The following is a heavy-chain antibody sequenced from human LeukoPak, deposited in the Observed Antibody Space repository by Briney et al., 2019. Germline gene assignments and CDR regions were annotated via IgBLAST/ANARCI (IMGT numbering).Heavy chain of an antibody. CDR1: GFTFSNYG. CDR2: IRYDGNNK. Sequence: GGPLRLSCGASGFTFSNYGMLWVRQAPGKGLDWVAFIRYDGNNKLYADSVKGRFTISRDNSKNTLYLHINSLRAEDTAVYYCARVAQHRYYCDSSAYRSYFDYWGQGTLVTVSS. CDR3: ARVAQHRYYCDSSAYRSYFDY. J-gene: IGHJ4*02. V-gene: IGHV3-30*02. D-gene: IGHD3-22*01.